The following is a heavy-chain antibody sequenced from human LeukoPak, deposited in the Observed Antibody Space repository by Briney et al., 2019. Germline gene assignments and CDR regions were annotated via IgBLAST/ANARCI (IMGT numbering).Heavy chain of an antibody. Sequence: GGSLRLSCAASGFTFSSYWMHWVRQAPGKGLVWVSRIESDGSSTTYADSVTGRFTISRDNANNTLYLQMDSLRAEDTATYYCARGVRGSRAFDYWGQGILVTVSS. CDR3: ARGVRGSRAFDY. J-gene: IGHJ4*02. CDR2: IESDGSST. CDR1: GFTFSSYW. V-gene: IGHV3-74*03. D-gene: IGHD1-26*01.